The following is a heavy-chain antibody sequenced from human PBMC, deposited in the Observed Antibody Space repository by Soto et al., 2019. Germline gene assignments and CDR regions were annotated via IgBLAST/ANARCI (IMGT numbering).Heavy chain of an antibody. Sequence: ASETLSLTCIVSGESISGTIYYWGWIRQPPGKGLEWIGSIYYSGSTYYNPSLKSRVTISVDTSKNHFSLKLTSVTAADTAVYYCARPGGSGWFYFDSWGQGSQVTVPQ. CDR3: ARPGGSGWFYFDS. D-gene: IGHD6-13*01. CDR2: IYYSGST. CDR1: GESISGTIYY. J-gene: IGHJ4*02. V-gene: IGHV4-39*02.